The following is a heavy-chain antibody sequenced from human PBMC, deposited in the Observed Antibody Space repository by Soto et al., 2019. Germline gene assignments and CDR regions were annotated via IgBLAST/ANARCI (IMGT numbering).Heavy chain of an antibody. CDR2: IYYSGST. Sequence: PSETLSLTCTVSGGSISSYYWSWVRQPPGKGLGWIGYIYYSGSTNYNPSLKSRVTISVDTSKNQFSLKLSSVTAADTAVYYCARGRILYYYGMDVWGQGTTVTVSS. V-gene: IGHV4-59*01. D-gene: IGHD2-15*01. J-gene: IGHJ6*02. CDR3: ARGRILYYYGMDV. CDR1: GGSISSYY.